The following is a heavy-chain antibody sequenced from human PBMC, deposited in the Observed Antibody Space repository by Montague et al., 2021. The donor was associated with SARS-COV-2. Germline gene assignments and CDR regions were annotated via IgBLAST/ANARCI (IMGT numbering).Heavy chain of an antibody. CDR2: IYTSGST. CDR1: GGSISSGNYY. J-gene: IGHJ6*02. Sequence: TLSLTYTVSGGSISSGNYYWSWIRQPAGKGLEWIGHIYTSGSTNYNPSLKSRVTISVHTSNNQFSLKLSSVTAADTAVYYCARESGSPTYYFYYGVDVWGQGTTVTVSS. V-gene: IGHV4-61*09. CDR3: ARESGSPTYYFYYGVDV. D-gene: IGHD1-26*01.